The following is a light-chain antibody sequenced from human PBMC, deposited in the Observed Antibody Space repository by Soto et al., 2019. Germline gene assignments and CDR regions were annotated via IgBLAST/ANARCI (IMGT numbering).Light chain of an antibody. J-gene: IGLJ2*01. Sequence: QSVLTQPPSASGTPGQRVTISCSGSSSNIGTKTVNWYQQLPGTAPKLLIYSNNQRPSGVPDRFSGSKSGTSASLAITGLQSEDEGHFYCAAWDDSLYGVVFGGGTKLTVL. CDR2: SNN. CDR3: AAWDDSLYGVV. CDR1: SSNIGTKT. V-gene: IGLV1-44*01.